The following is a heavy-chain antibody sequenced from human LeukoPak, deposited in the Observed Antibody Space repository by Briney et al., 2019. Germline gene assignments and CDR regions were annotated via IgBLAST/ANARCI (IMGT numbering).Heavy chain of an antibody. CDR2: ISGSGGST. Sequence: PGGSLRLSCAVSGFTFSSYAMSWVRQAPGKGLEWVSAISGSGGSTYYADSVKGRFTISRDNSKNTLYLQMNSLRAEDTAVYYCAKGRGGVTSAFDIWGQGTMVTVPS. CDR1: GFTFSSYA. V-gene: IGHV3-23*01. D-gene: IGHD3-3*01. J-gene: IGHJ3*02. CDR3: AKGRGGVTSAFDI.